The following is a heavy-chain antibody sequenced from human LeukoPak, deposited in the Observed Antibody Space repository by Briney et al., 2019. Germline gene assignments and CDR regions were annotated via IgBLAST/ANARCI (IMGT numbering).Heavy chain of an antibody. CDR2: VDPEDGET. CDR1: GYTFTDYY. D-gene: IGHD2-2*01. J-gene: IGHJ4*02. V-gene: IGHV1-69-2*01. Sequence: GASVKVSCKASGYTFTDYYMHWVQQAPGKGLEWMGRVDPEDGETIYAEKFQGRVTITADTATDTAYMELSSLRSEDTAVYYCATDLIYCSSTSCAYWGQGTLVTVSS. CDR3: ATDLIYCSSTSCAY.